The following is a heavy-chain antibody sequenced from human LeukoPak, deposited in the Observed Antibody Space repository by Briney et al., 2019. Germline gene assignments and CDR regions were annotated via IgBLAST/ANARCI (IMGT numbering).Heavy chain of an antibody. CDR1: GFTFDDHG. J-gene: IGHJ3*02. CDR3: ARGGFNHAFDI. Sequence: QAGGSLRLSCAASGFTFDDHGMSWVRQAPGKGLVWVSRIDNDGRSTIYADSVKGRFTISRDNAKNTLYLQMNSLRAEDTAVYYCARGGFNHAFDIWGQGTMVTVSS. V-gene: IGHV3-74*01. CDR2: IDNDGRST.